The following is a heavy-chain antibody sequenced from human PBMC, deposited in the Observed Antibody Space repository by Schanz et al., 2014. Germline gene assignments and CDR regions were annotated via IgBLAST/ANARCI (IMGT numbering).Heavy chain of an antibody. D-gene: IGHD5-12*01. CDR1: GFIFEDYA. CDR2: ISYDGSNK. V-gene: IGHV3-30*04. J-gene: IGHJ3*02. CDR3: ASVTGGNAWWKSDVGLDI. Sequence: VQLVESGGGLVQPGRSLRLSCAASGFIFEDYAMYWVRQAPGKGLEWVALISYDGSNKYYADSVKGRFTMSRDNSKNTLYLQMNSLRADDTAVYYCASVTGGNAWWKSDVGLDIWGQGTMVTVSS.